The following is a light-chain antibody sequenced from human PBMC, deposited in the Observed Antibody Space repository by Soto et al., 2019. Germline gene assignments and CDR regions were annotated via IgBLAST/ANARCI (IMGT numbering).Light chain of an antibody. J-gene: IGKJ1*01. CDR3: QQYGSSPQT. Sequence: EIVLTQSPGTLSLSPGERATLSCRASQTVSSSSLAWYQQKPGQAPRLLIFGASTRAAGFPDRFSGSGSGTDFTLTISRLEPEDFAVYYCQQYGSSPQTFGQGTKVEIK. V-gene: IGKV3-20*01. CDR1: QTVSSSS. CDR2: GAS.